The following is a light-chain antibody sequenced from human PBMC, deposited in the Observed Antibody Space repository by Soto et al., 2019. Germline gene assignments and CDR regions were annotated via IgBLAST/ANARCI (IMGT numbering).Light chain of an antibody. CDR1: SSDVGGYNY. J-gene: IGLJ1*01. CDR2: DVS. Sequence: QSALTRPASVSGSPGQSITISCTGTSSDVGGYNYVSWYQQHPGKAPKLMIYDVSNRPSGVSNRFSGSKSGNTASLTISGLQAEDEADYYCSSYTSSSTPLVFGTGTKVTVL. V-gene: IGLV2-14*01. CDR3: SSYTSSSTPLV.